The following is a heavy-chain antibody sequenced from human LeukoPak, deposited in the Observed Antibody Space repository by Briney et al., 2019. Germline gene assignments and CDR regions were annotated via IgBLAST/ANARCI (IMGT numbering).Heavy chain of an antibody. Sequence: ASVKVSCKASGYTFTSYGISWVRQAPGQGLEWMGWISAYNGNTYYAQKLQGRVTMTTDTSTSTAYMELRSLRSDDTAVYYCARVNRGGKYQLLYGTFDYWGQGTLVTVSS. CDR2: ISAYNGNT. CDR3: ARVNRGGKYQLLYGTFDY. V-gene: IGHV1-18*01. CDR1: GYTFTSYG. D-gene: IGHD2-2*02. J-gene: IGHJ4*02.